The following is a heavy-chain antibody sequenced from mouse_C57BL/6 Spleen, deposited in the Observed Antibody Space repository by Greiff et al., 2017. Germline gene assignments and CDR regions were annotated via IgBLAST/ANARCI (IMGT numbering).Heavy chain of an antibody. D-gene: IGHD1-1*01. Sequence: VKLMESGAELVRPGTSVKVSCKASGYAFTNYLIEWVKQRPGQGLEWIGVINPGSGGTNYNEKFKGKATLTADKSSSTAYMQLSSLTSEDSAVYFCARTITTVVATSDAMDYWGQGTSVTVSS. CDR1: GYAFTNYL. V-gene: IGHV1-54*01. CDR3: ARTITTVVATSDAMDY. J-gene: IGHJ4*01. CDR2: INPGSGGT.